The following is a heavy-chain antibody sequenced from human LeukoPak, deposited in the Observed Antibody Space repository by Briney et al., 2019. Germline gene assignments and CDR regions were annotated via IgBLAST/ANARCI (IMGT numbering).Heavy chain of an antibody. V-gene: IGHV4-39*01. CDR1: GGSISSSSYY. Sequence: PSETLSLTCTVSGGSISSSSYYWGWIRQPPGKGLEWIGSIYYSGSTYYNPSLKSRVTISVDTSKNQFSLKLSSVTAADTAVYYCASLFGSDDAFDIWGQGTMVTVSS. CDR3: ASLFGSDDAFDI. CDR2: IYYSGST. J-gene: IGHJ3*02. D-gene: IGHD3-10*01.